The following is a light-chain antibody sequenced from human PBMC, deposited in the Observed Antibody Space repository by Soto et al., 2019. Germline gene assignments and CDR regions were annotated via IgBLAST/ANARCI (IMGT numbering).Light chain of an antibody. CDR1: SSDVGGYNY. CDR3: SSYAGSNNLL. V-gene: IGLV2-8*01. J-gene: IGLJ3*02. Sequence: QSVLTQPPSASGSPGQSVTISCTGTSSDVGGYNYVSWYQQHPGKAPKLMIYEVYKRPSGVPARFSASKSGNTASLTVSGLQAEDEADYYCSSYAGSNNLLFGGGTKVTVL. CDR2: EVY.